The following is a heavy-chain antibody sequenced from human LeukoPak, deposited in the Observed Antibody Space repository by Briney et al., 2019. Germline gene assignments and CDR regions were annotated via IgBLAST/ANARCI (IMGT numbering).Heavy chain of an antibody. D-gene: IGHD3-9*01. V-gene: IGHV3-53*01. J-gene: IGHJ4*02. Sequence: GGSLRLSCAASGFTVSSDYMSWVRQAPGKGLEWVSVIYSGGRTYYADSVKGRFTISRDNSKNALFLQMNSLRAEDTAVYYCARGMISISQPLYFDYWGQGTLVTVSS. CDR1: GFTVSSDY. CDR2: IYSGGRT. CDR3: ARGMISISQPLYFDY.